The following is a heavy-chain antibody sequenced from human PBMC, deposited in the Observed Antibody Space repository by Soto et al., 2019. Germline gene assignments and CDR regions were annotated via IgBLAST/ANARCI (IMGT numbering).Heavy chain of an antibody. D-gene: IGHD6-13*01. CDR2: IKQDGSEK. J-gene: IGHJ4*02. CDR3: ARDTGYSSSWYFASEYYFDY. CDR1: GFTFSSYW. V-gene: IGHV3-7*01. Sequence: GGSLRLSCAASGFTFSSYWMSWVRQAPGKGLEWVANIKQDGSEKYYVDSVKGRFTISRDNAKNSLYLQMNSLRAEDTAVYYCARDTGYSSSWYFASEYYFDYWGQGTLVTVSS.